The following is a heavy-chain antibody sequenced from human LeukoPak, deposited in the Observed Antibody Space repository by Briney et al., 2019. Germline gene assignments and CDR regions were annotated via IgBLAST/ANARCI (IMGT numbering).Heavy chain of an antibody. CDR3: TRDGDYGVDY. D-gene: IGHD4-17*01. Sequence: GGSLRLSCAASGFTFSSYWMHWVRQAPGKGLAWVSHIKSDGSSTNYADSVKGRFTISRDNAKNTLYLQMNSLRAEDTAVYYCTRDGDYGVDYWGQGTLVTVSS. V-gene: IGHV3-74*01. CDR1: GFTFSSYW. CDR2: IKSDGSST. J-gene: IGHJ4*02.